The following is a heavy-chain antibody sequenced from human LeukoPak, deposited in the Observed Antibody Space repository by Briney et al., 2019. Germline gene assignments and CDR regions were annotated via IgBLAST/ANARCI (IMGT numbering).Heavy chain of an antibody. CDR1: VGSLSSGGYY. J-gene: IGHJ5*02. CDR2: IYYNVIT. CDR3: ARRFYYDSTENWFDP. Sequence: SETLSLTCTVSVGSLSSGGYYWSWVRQHPGKGLEWLGYIYYNVITYYNPSLKTRVTISVDTSKKQFSLKLSSVTSAATPYYSCARRFYYDSTENWFDPWGQGTLVTVSS. V-gene: IGHV4-31*03. D-gene: IGHD3-22*01.